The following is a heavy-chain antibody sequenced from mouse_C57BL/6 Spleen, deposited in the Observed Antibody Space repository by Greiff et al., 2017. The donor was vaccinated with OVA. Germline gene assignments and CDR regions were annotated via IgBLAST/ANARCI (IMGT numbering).Heavy chain of an antibody. J-gene: IGHJ2*01. V-gene: IGHV1-55*01. D-gene: IGHD1-1*01. CDR3: ARESYGSSYVGY. Sequence: QVQLKQPGAELVKPGASVKMSCKASGYTFTSYWITWVKQRPGQGLEWIGDIYPGSGSTNYNEKFKSKATLTVDTSSSTAYMQLSSLTSEDSAVYYCARESYGSSYVGYWGQGTTLTVSS. CDR1: GYTFTSYW. CDR2: IYPGSGST.